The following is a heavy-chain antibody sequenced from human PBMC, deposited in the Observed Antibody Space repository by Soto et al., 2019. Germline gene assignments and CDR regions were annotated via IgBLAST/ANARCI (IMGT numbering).Heavy chain of an antibody. Sequence: SVKVSCKASGGTFSSYAISWVRQAPGQGLEWMGGIIPIFGTANYAQKFQGRVTITADESTSTAYMELSSLRSEDTAVYYCARDRGDIVVVPAAIPLEPSGKGTLVTVSS. CDR2: IIPIFGTA. J-gene: IGHJ5*02. CDR1: GGTFSSYA. V-gene: IGHV1-69*13. D-gene: IGHD2-2*02. CDR3: ARDRGDIVVVPAAIPLEP.